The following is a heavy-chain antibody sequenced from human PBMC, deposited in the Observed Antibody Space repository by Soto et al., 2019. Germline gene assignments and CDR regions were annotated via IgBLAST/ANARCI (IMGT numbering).Heavy chain of an antibody. J-gene: IGHJ6*02. V-gene: IGHV3-53*02. CDR3: ARDVVLKEYYYYGMDV. CDR1: GFTVSSNY. Sequence: EVQLVETGGGLIQPGGSLRLSCAASGFTVSSNYMSWVRQPPGKGLEGVSVIYSGGSTYYADSVKGRFTISRDNSKNTLYLQMNSLRAEDTAVYYCARDVVLKEYYYYGMDVWGQGTTVTVSS. CDR2: IYSGGST. D-gene: IGHD3-22*01.